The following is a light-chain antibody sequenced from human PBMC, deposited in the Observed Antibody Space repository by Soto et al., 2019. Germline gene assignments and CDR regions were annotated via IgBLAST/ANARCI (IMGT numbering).Light chain of an antibody. V-gene: IGKV3-20*01. CDR1: QSVSNNY. CDR3: HQYGSSPPYT. Sequence: EVVLTQSPGTLSLSPGESATLSCRASQSVSNNYFAWYQQKPGQAPRLLIFGSSDRATGIPDRFSGSGSGSDFPLTSSRLEPDAVAVYSGHQYGSSPPYTFGQGTKLVIK. J-gene: IGKJ2*01. CDR2: GSS.